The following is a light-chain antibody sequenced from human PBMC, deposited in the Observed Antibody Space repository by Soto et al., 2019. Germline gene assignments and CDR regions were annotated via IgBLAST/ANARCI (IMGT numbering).Light chain of an antibody. CDR3: QQSYSTPFT. Sequence: DIQMTQSPSSLSASVGDRVTITCRASQSISSSINWYQQKPGKAPKLLIYAASSLQSGVPSRFSGSGSGTDFTLTISSLQPEDFATYYCQQSYSTPFTFGPGTKVDIK. V-gene: IGKV1-39*01. J-gene: IGKJ3*01. CDR2: AAS. CDR1: QSISSS.